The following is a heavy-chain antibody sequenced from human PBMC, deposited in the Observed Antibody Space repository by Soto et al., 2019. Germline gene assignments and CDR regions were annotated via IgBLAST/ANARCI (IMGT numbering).Heavy chain of an antibody. Sequence: SETLSLTCTVSGGSISSSSYFWGWIRQPPGKGLEWIGSIYYSGSTYYNPSLKSRVTVSVDTSKNQFSLKLSSVTAADTAVYYCARRPSDFWFDPWGQGTLVTVSS. CDR3: ARRPSDFWFDP. D-gene: IGHD2-21*02. CDR1: GGSISSSSYF. J-gene: IGHJ5*02. V-gene: IGHV4-39*01. CDR2: IYYSGST.